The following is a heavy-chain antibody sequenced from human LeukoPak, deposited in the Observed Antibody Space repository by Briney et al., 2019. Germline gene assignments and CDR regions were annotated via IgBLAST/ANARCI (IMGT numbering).Heavy chain of an antibody. CDR2: ISADADST. Sequence: QPGGSLRLSCAASAFTFSSYAMNWVRQAPGKGLEWVSAISADADSTYYADSVQGRFTISRDNSKNTLFLQMSGLRAEDTAVYFCARAAYGDYDSWGQGTLVTVSS. D-gene: IGHD4-17*01. V-gene: IGHV3-23*01. CDR1: AFTFSSYA. CDR3: ARAAYGDYDS. J-gene: IGHJ5*01.